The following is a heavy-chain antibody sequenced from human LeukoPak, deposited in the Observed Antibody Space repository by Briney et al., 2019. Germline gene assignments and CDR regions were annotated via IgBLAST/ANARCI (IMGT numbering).Heavy chain of an antibody. CDR1: GFTVSSNY. Sequence: GGSLRLSCAASGFTVSSNYMSWVRQAPGKGLEWVSVIYSGGSTYYADSVKGRFTISRDNSKNTLYLQMNSLRAEDTAVYYCAGYDFWSGYHLDYWGQGTLVTASS. J-gene: IGHJ4*02. V-gene: IGHV3-53*01. D-gene: IGHD3-3*01. CDR2: IYSGGST. CDR3: AGYDFWSGYHLDY.